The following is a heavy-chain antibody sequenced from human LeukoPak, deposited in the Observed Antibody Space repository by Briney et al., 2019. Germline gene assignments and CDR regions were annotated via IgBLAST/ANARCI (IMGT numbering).Heavy chain of an antibody. V-gene: IGHV1-18*01. J-gene: IGHJ6*03. CDR1: GYTFTSYG. CDR2: ISAYNGNT. Sequence: ASVKVSCKSSGYTFTSYGISWVRQAPAQGLEWMGWISAYNGNTNYAQKLQGRVTMTTDTSTSTAYLELKSLRSDDTAVYYCASGTMVRGVYYYYYMDVWGKGTTVTVSS. CDR3: ASGTMVRGVYYYYYMDV. D-gene: IGHD3-10*01.